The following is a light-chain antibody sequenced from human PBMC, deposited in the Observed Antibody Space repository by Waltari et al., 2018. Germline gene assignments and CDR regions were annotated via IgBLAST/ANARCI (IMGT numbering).Light chain of an antibody. CDR1: SSDVGGSNY. CDR3: SSYAGSNFVV. J-gene: IGLJ2*01. CDR2: EVS. V-gene: IGLV2-8*01. Sequence: QSALAQPPSASGSPGQSVTISCPGTSSDVGGSNYVPWYQQHPGKAPKLMIYEVSKRPSGVPDRFSGSKSGNTASLTVSGLQAEDEAAYYCSSYAGSNFVVFGGGTKVTVL.